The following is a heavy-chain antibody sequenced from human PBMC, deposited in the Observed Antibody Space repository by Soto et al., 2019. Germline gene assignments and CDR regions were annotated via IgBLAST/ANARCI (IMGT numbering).Heavy chain of an antibody. CDR3: ARELRYFDWLIDY. J-gene: IGHJ4*02. Sequence: PGGSLRLSCAVSGFTFSSYGMHWVRQAPGKGLEWVAVIWYDGSNKYYADSVKGRFTISRDNSKNTLYLQMNSLRAEGTAVYYCARELRYFDWLIDYWGQGTLVTVSS. CDR2: IWYDGSNK. V-gene: IGHV3-33*01. CDR1: GFTFSSYG. D-gene: IGHD3-9*01.